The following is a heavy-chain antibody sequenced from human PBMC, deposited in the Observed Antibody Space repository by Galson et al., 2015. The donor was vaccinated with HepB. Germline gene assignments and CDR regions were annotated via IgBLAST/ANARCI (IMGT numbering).Heavy chain of an antibody. Sequence: SLRLSCAASGFTFSSYSMNWVRQAPGKGLEWVSSISSSSSYIYYADSVKGRFTISRDNAKNSLYLQMNSLRAEDTAVYYCARVYEQQLGFFDYWGQGTLVTVSS. V-gene: IGHV3-21*01. J-gene: IGHJ4*02. CDR2: ISSSSSYI. CDR3: ARVYEQQLGFFDY. CDR1: GFTFSSYS. D-gene: IGHD6-13*01.